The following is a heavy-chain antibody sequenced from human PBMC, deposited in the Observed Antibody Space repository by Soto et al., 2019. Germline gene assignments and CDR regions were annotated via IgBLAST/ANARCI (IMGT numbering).Heavy chain of an antibody. CDR3: AILNMVRGYYYGMDV. CDR1: GYSFTSYW. V-gene: IGHV5-51*01. J-gene: IGHJ6*02. CDR2: IYPGDSDT. Sequence: PGESLKICCKGSGYSFTSYWIGWVRQMPGKGLEWMGIIYPGDSDTRYSPSFQGQVTISADKSISTAYLQWSSLKASDTAMYYCAILNMVRGYYYGMDVSGQATTVTGSS. D-gene: IGHD3-10*01.